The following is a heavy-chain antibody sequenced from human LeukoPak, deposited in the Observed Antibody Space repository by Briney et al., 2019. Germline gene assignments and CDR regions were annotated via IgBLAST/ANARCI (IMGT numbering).Heavy chain of an antibody. Sequence: KASETLSLTCTVSGGSISYYYWTWIRQSPGKGLEWIGQIYYTGSTYYNPSLKRRVTISVDTSRNQLSLTLTSVTAADTAVYHCARGGTYNDILSFDPWGQGTLVTVSS. CDR3: ARGGTYNDILSFDP. CDR1: GGSISYYY. CDR2: IYYTGST. J-gene: IGHJ5*02. D-gene: IGHD3-9*01. V-gene: IGHV4-59*01.